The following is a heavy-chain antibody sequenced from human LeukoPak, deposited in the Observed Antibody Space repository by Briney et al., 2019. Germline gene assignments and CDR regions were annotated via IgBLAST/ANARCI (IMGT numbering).Heavy chain of an antibody. Sequence: SETLSLTCAVYGGSFSGYYWSWIRQPPGKGLEWIGEINHSGSTNYNPSLKSRVTISVDTSKNQFSLKLSSVTAADTAVYYCARGGIAVAGRGFSDYWGQGTLVTVSS. V-gene: IGHV4-34*01. D-gene: IGHD6-19*01. CDR3: ARGGIAVAGRGFSDY. J-gene: IGHJ4*02. CDR1: GGSFSGYY. CDR2: INHSGST.